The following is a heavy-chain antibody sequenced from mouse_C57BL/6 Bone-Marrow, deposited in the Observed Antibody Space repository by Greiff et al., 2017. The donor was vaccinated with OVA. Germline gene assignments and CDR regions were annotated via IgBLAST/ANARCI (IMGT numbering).Heavy chain of an antibody. Sequence: VQLQQSGAELAKPGASVKLSCTASGYTFTSYWMHWVKQRPGQGLEWIGYINPSSGYTKYNQKFKDKATLTADKSSSTAYMQLSSLTYEDSAVYYCARRWLLRAYYFDYWGQGTTLTVSS. CDR3: ARRWLLRAYYFDY. CDR2: INPSSGYT. D-gene: IGHD2-3*01. V-gene: IGHV1-7*01. CDR1: GYTFTSYW. J-gene: IGHJ2*01.